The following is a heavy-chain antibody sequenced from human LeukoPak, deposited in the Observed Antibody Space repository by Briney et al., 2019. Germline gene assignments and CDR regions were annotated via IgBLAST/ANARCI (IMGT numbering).Heavy chain of an antibody. J-gene: IGHJ4*02. V-gene: IGHV1-3*03. D-gene: IGHD6-13*01. CDR1: GYTFTNYA. Sequence: WASVKVSCKASGYTFTNYAVNWVRQAPGQRLEWMGWIDAGNSRVKYSQKFQDRVTLTRDASASTAYMELSSLRSEDMAIYYCARGIWTSHTVGYYFDNWGQGTLVTVSS. CDR2: IDAGNSRV. CDR3: ARGIWTSHTVGYYFDN.